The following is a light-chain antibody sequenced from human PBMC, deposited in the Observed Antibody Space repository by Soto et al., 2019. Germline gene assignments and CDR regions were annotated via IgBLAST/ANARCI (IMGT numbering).Light chain of an antibody. J-gene: IGKJ1*01. CDR2: KAS. CDR3: QPYNSDSRT. V-gene: IGKV1-5*03. Sequence: DIQMTQSPSTVSASVGDRVTITCRASQSISTYLAWYRHKPGEAPKLLIYKASTLERGVPSRFSGSGSGTDFTLTISSLQPDDFATYYCQPYNSDSRTFGQGTKVDI. CDR1: QSISTY.